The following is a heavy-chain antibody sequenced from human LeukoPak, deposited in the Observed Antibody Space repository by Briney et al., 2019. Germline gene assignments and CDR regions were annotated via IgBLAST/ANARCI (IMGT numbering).Heavy chain of an antibody. J-gene: IGHJ5*02. CDR2: INARGDT. CDR3: ARGQVPAARGYNWFDP. V-gene: IGHV4-34*01. D-gene: IGHD2-2*01. Sequence: SETLSLTCAVYGWSFNDYYWNWIRQPPGKGLVWIGEINARGDTNYNPSLKSRVTISVDTSKKQFSLRLTSMIAADTALYYCARGQVPAARGYNWFDPWGQGTLVTVSS. CDR1: GWSFNDYY.